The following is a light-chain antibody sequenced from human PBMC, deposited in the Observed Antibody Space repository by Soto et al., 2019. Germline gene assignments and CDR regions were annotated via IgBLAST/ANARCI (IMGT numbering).Light chain of an antibody. CDR3: QQYNNWPRD. CDR2: GAS. J-gene: IGKJ3*01. Sequence: EIVMTQSPATLSVSPGERATLSCRASQSVSSNLAWYQQKPGQAPRLLIYGASTRATGIPARFSGSGSGTEFTLTISGLQSEDFAVYYCQQYNNWPRDFGPGTKVDIK. V-gene: IGKV3-15*01. CDR1: QSVSSN.